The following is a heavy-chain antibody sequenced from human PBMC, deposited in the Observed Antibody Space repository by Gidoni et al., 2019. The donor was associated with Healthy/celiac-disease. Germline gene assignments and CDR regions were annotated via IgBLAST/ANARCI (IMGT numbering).Heavy chain of an antibody. CDR2: ISGSGGST. V-gene: IGHV3-23*01. CDR3: AKGIAAVTTRFDY. Sequence: EVQLLESGGGLVQPGGSLRLCCLGSPFTFRSYAMSWVRLAPGKGLEWCSGISGSGGSTYYAESVKGRFTISRDNSKNTLYLQMNSLKAEDTAVYYCAKGIAAVTTRFDYWGQGTLVTVSS. D-gene: IGHD4-17*01. J-gene: IGHJ4*02. CDR1: PFTFRSYA.